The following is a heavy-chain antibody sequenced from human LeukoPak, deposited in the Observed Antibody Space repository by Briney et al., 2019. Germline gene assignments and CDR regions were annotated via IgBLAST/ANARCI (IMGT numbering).Heavy chain of an antibody. CDR1: GYTFTSYG. CDR3: ARDGSYYKRGAFDI. Sequence: ASVKVSCKASGYTFTSYGISWARQAPGQGLEWMGWISAYNGNTNYAQKLQGRVTMTTDTSTSTAYMELRSLRSDDTAVYYCARDGSYYKRGAFDIWGQGTMVTVSS. J-gene: IGHJ3*02. CDR2: ISAYNGNT. D-gene: IGHD1-26*01. V-gene: IGHV1-18*01.